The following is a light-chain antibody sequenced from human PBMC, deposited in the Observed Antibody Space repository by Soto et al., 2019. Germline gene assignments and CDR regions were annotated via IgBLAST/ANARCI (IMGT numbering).Light chain of an antibody. V-gene: IGKV3-11*01. CDR3: QQRSDWPST. Sequence: EIVLTQSPATLSLSPGDRATLSCRASQSVGSYLGWYQQRPGQAPRLLIYDASNRATVIPARFSGSGSGTDFTLPISSLAPEDFPVYYCQQRSDWPSTFGGGTTVEIK. CDR1: QSVGSY. CDR2: DAS. J-gene: IGKJ4*01.